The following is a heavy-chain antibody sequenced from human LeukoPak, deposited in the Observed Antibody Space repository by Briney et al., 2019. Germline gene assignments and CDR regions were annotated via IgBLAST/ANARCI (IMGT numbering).Heavy chain of an antibody. CDR2: IRSSDI. CDR3: AKDAPPENSNWDYFAR. V-gene: IGHV3-23*01. J-gene: IGHJ4*02. D-gene: IGHD1-7*01. Sequence: GGSLRLSCAVSGFTFGICSMSWVRQAPGKVLEWVASIRSSDIYYADYVKGRFTVSRDNSKNTLYLQLSSLRAEDTAVYYCAKDAPPENSNWDYFARWGQGTLVTVSS. CDR1: GFTFGICS.